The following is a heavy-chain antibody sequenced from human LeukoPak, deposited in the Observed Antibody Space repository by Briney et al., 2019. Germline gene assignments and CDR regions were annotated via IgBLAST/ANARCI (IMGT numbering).Heavy chain of an antibody. V-gene: IGHV4-59*08. CDR2: IYNTGTT. J-gene: IGHJ4*02. CDR1: GGSISSSY. D-gene: IGHD1-14*01. Sequence: PSETLSLTCNVSGGSISSSYWSWIRQPPGKGLEWVGYIYNTGTTNYNPSLNSRVTISVDTSKNQLSLRLSSVTAADTAVYYCARHEPPGARRHLDCWGQGTLVTVSS. CDR3: ARHEPPGARRHLDC.